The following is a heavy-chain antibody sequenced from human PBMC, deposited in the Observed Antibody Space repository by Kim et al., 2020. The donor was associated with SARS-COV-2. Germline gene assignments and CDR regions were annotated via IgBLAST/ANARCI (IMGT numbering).Heavy chain of an antibody. D-gene: IGHD2-8*01. Sequence: SETLSLTCAVSGGSISSSNWWSWVRQPPGKGLEWIGEIYHSGSTNYNPSLKSRVTISVDKSKNQFSLKLSSVTAADTAVYYCAYHNGGRYHLYYGMDVWGQGTTVTVSS. V-gene: IGHV4-4*02. J-gene: IGHJ6*02. CDR2: IYHSGST. CDR1: GGSISSSNW. CDR3: AYHNGGRYHLYYGMDV.